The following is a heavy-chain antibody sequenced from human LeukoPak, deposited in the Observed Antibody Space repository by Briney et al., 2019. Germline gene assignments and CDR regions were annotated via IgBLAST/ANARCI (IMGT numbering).Heavy chain of an antibody. CDR3: ARDRSEVYCGGDCYPGDAFDI. CDR1: GFTFSSYW. D-gene: IGHD2-21*02. Sequence: GGSLRLSCAASGFTFSSYWMHWVRQAPGKGLEWVSSISSSSSYIYYADSVKGRFTISRDNAKNSLYLQMNSLRVEDTSIYYCARDRSEVYCGGDCYPGDAFDIWGQGTMVTVSS. CDR2: ISSSSSYI. V-gene: IGHV3-21*01. J-gene: IGHJ3*02.